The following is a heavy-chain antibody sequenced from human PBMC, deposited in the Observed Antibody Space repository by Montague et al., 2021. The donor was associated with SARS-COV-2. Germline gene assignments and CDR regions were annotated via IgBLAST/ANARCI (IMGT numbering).Heavy chain of an antibody. Sequence: SETLSLTCAVSGYSISSRNWWGWIRQPPGKGLEWIGYIYYSGSTYYNPSLKSRVTMSMDTSKNQLSLKLTSVTAVDTAVYYCVRKTSGYHPFDDWGQGTLVTVSS. CDR1: GYSISSRNW. V-gene: IGHV4-28*01. CDR3: VRKTSGYHPFDD. J-gene: IGHJ4*02. D-gene: IGHD1-14*01. CDR2: IYYSGST.